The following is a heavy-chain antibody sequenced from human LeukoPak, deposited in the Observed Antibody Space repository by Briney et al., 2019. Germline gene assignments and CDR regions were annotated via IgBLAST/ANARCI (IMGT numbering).Heavy chain of an antibody. CDR2: SYYSGST. CDR3: ARARGGYSGYESDYYFDY. J-gene: IGHJ4*02. D-gene: IGHD5-12*01. Sequence: SETLSLTCTVSGGSISCYYWSWIRQPPGKGLEGMGYSYYSGSTNYNPSLKSLVTISVGTYKNECSLKLSSLTAANTAVYYCARARGGYSGYESDYYFDYWGQGTLVTVSS. V-gene: IGHV4-59*01. CDR1: GGSISCYY.